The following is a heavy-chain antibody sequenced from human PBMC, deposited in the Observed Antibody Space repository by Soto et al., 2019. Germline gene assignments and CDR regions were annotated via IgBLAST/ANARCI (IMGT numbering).Heavy chain of an antibody. D-gene: IGHD6-13*01. CDR2: MNPNSGNT. Sequence: HVQLVQSGAEVKKPGVSVKVSCKASGYTFTSYDSNWVRQATGQGLEWMGWMNPNSGNTGYAQKFQGRVTMTRNTSISTAYMELSSLRSEDTAVYYCARRGGGSSWSYYYYYMDVWGKGTTVTVSS. J-gene: IGHJ6*03. CDR1: GYTFTSYD. V-gene: IGHV1-8*01. CDR3: ARRGGGSSWSYYYYYMDV.